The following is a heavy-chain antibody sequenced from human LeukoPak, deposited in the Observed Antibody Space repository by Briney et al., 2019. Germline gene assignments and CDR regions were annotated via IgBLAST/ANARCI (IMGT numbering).Heavy chain of an antibody. D-gene: IGHD3-22*01. CDR2: IYYSGST. CDR1: GGSISSYY. V-gene: IGHV4-59*01. J-gene: IGHJ5*02. Sequence: SETLSLTCTVSGGSISSYYWSWIRRPPGKGLEWIGYIYYSGSTNYNPSLKSRVTISVDTSKNQFSLKLSSVTAADTAVYYCARDGYYYDSSGYYPWGQGTLVTVSS. CDR3: ARDGYYYDSSGYYP.